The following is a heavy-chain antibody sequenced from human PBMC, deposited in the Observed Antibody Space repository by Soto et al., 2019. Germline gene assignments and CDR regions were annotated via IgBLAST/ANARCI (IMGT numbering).Heavy chain of an antibody. D-gene: IGHD1-26*01. V-gene: IGHV3-15*01. J-gene: IGHJ6*02. CDR3: KWAQPEHYAMGV. Sequence: EVQLVESGGGLIKPGGSLRLSCATSGFTFSDAWMSWVRQAPGKGLEWVGRIKSRGGGGTTEYAAPVKGRFTMSRDDSKNTLNLQMNSLEIEDTAVYWCKWAQPEHYAMGVWGQGTTVTVSS. CDR2: IKSRGGGGTT. CDR1: GFTFSDAW.